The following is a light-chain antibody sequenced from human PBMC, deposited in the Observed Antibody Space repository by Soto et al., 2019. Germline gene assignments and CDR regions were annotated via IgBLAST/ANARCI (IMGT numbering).Light chain of an antibody. Sequence: EIVMTQSPATLSVSPGERATLSCRASQSVSSNLAWYQQKPGQAPRLLIYGASTRATGIPARSSGSGSGTEFTLTISSLQSEDFAVYYCQQYNNWWTLGQGTKVDIK. CDR2: GAS. V-gene: IGKV3-15*01. CDR1: QSVSSN. CDR3: QQYNNWWT. J-gene: IGKJ1*01.